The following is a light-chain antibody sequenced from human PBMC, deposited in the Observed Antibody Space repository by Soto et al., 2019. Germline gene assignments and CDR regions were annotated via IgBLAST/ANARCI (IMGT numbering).Light chain of an antibody. CDR1: QSISSY. J-gene: IGKJ1*01. V-gene: IGKV1-39*01. CDR3: QQSYSTPPT. CDR2: AAS. Sequence: DIQMTQSPSSLSASVGDRVTITCRASQSISSYLNWYQQNPGKAPKLLIYAASSLQSGVPSRFSGSRSGTDFTLTISSLQPEDFAPYYCQQSYSTPPTFGQGTKVDIK.